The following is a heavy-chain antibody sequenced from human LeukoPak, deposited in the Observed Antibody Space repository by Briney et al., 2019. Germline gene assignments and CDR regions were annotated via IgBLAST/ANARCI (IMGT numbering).Heavy chain of an antibody. D-gene: IGHD4/OR15-4a*01. CDR1: GGSISGHY. J-gene: IGHJ4*02. V-gene: IGHV4-59*11. Sequence: PSETLSLTCNVSGGSISGHYWSWIRQPPGKGLEWIGYIYYSGTICYKPSLRSRVTMSVDTSKNQFSLRLNSVTAADTAVYYCARMGAIAGASANPDHWGQGTLVTVSS. CDR3: ARMGAIAGASANPDH. CDR2: IYYSGTI.